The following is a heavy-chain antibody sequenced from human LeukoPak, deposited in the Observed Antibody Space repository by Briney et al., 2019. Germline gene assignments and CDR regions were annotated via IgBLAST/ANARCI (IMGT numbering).Heavy chain of an antibody. Sequence: GGSLRLSCAASGFTFSSYAMHWVRQAPGKGLEWVAVISYDGSNKYYADSVKGRFTISRDNSKNTLYLQMNSLRAEDTAVYYCARENKLVHDYWGQGTPVTVSS. CDR3: ARENKLVHDY. V-gene: IGHV3-30-3*01. D-gene: IGHD6-6*01. J-gene: IGHJ4*02. CDR1: GFTFSSYA. CDR2: ISYDGSNK.